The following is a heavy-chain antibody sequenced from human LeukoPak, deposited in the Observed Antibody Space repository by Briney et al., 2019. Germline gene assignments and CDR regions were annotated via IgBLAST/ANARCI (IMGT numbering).Heavy chain of an antibody. D-gene: IGHD5-18*01. J-gene: IGHJ4*02. V-gene: IGHV3-23*01. CDR3: AQAGGYSYGRFDY. Sequence: GGSLRLSCAASGFTFSSYAMSWVRQAPGKGLEWVSAISGSGGSTYYADSVKGRFTISRDNSKNTLYLQMNSLRAEGTAVYYCAQAGGYSYGRFDYWGQGTLVTVSS. CDR1: GFTFSSYA. CDR2: ISGSGGST.